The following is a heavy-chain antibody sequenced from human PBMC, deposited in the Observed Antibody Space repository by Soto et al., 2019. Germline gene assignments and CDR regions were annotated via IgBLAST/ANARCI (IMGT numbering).Heavy chain of an antibody. Sequence: QVQLVESGGGVVQPGRSLRLSCAASGFTFSNYAMHWVRQAPGKGLEWVAVISSDGSNKYYADSVKGRFTISRDNSKNTLYLLMNSLRVEDTAVYYCARDSRRYSSSYGTWFDPWGQGTLVTVSS. CDR3: ARDSRRYSSSYGTWFDP. CDR2: ISSDGSNK. D-gene: IGHD6-6*01. V-gene: IGHV3-30-3*01. CDR1: GFTFSNYA. J-gene: IGHJ5*02.